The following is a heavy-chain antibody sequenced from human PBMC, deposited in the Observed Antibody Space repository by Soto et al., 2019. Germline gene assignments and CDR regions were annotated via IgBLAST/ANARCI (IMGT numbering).Heavy chain of an antibody. J-gene: IGHJ4*02. Sequence: EVQLVESGGGLVQPGRSLRLSCAASGFTFDDYAMHWVRQAPGKGLEWVSGISWNSGSIGYADSVKGRFTISRDNAKNSLYLQMNSLRAEDTALYYCAKDIKIGGRLSSSWTGPVDYWGQGTLVTVSS. CDR3: AKDIKIGGRLSSSWTGPVDY. D-gene: IGHD6-13*01. CDR1: GFTFDDYA. CDR2: ISWNSGSI. V-gene: IGHV3-9*01.